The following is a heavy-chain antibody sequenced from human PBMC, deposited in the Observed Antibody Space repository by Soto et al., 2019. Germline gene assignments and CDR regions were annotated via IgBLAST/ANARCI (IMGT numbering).Heavy chain of an antibody. CDR1: GFTFSNYW. CDR2: INGDGSST. Sequence: EVQLVESGGGLVQPGGSLRLSCAASGFTFSNYWMHWVRQAPGKGLVWVSRINGDGSSTSYADSVKGRFTISRDNAKKTLHLQMNSLRAEDPAVYYCARAGYSDSWYEGLDYWGQGTLVTASS. V-gene: IGHV3-74*01. CDR3: ARAGYSDSWYEGLDY. J-gene: IGHJ4*02. D-gene: IGHD6-13*01.